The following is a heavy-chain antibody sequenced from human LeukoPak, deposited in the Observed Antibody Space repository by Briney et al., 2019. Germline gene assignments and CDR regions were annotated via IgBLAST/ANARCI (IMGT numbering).Heavy chain of an antibody. CDR2: ISGSGGST. Sequence: GSLSLSCAASGFTFSSYAMSWVRPAPGKGLGWVSAISGSGGSTYYADSVKGRFTISRDNSKNTLYLQMNSLRAEDTAVYYCAKDRDLVGATVDYWGQGTLVTVSS. CDR1: GFTFSSYA. J-gene: IGHJ4*02. D-gene: IGHD1-26*01. V-gene: IGHV3-23*01. CDR3: AKDRDLVGATVDY.